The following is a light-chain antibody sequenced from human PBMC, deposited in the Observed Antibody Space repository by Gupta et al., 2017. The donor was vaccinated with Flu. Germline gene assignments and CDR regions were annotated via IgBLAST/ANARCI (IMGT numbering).Light chain of an antibody. Sequence: SALPQPAPVSGSPDQSITISCTGTSSDIGAYNSVSWYQQHPGKTPKVVIYDVSKRPAGISNRFSGSKSGNTASLTISGRQAEDESDYYCSSDTSDGTLVFGGGTKLTVL. CDR3: SSDTSDGTLV. J-gene: IGLJ2*01. V-gene: IGLV2-14*03. CDR2: DVS. CDR1: SSDIGAYNS.